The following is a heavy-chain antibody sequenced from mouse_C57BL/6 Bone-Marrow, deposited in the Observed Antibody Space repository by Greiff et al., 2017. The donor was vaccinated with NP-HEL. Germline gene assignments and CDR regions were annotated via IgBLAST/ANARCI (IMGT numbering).Heavy chain of an antibody. J-gene: IGHJ3*01. V-gene: IGHV5-6*01. CDR3: ARQYYDWFAY. Sequence: EVHLVESGGDLVKPGGSPKLSCAASGFTFSSYGMSWVRQTPDKRLEWVATISSGGSYTYYPDSVKGRFTISRDNAKNTLYLQMSSLKSEDTAMYYCARQYYDWFAYWGQGTLVTVSA. CDR1: GFTFSSYG. D-gene: IGHD2-4*01. CDR2: ISSGGSYT.